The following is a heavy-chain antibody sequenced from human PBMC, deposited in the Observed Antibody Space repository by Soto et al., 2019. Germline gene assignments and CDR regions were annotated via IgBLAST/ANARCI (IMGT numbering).Heavy chain of an antibody. CDR3: AHSGSYCSSTSCQVRFDP. D-gene: IGHD2-2*01. J-gene: IGHJ5*02. Sequence: QITLKESGPTLVKPTQTLTLTCTFSGFSLSTSGVGVGWIRQPPGKALEWLALIYWDDDKRYSPSLKSRLTITTDTSKNQVVLTMTNMDPVDTATYYCAHSGSYCSSTSCQVRFDPWGQGTLVTVSS. CDR2: IYWDDDK. V-gene: IGHV2-5*02. CDR1: GFSLSTSGVG.